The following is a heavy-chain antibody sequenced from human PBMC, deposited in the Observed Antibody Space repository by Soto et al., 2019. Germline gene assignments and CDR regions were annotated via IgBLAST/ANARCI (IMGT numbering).Heavy chain of an antibody. Sequence: PVKVSCKASGGTFSNYAISWVRQAPGQGLEWMGGIIPMFATPSYARKFQGRVTITADESTSTVYMELSSLRSEDSAIYYCARFAGSSGYVDYWGQGSLVTVSS. J-gene: IGHJ4*02. D-gene: IGHD3-22*01. V-gene: IGHV1-69*13. CDR3: ARFAGSSGYVDY. CDR1: GGTFSNYA. CDR2: IIPMFATP.